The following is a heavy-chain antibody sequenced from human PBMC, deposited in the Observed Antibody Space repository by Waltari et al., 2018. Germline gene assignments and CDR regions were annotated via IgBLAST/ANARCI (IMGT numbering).Heavy chain of an antibody. D-gene: IGHD6-13*01. CDR2: IIPICGKA. J-gene: IGHJ4*02. CDR3: ASGFGEQQLAWDGIFDY. Sequence: QVQLVQSGAEVKKPGSSVKVSCKASGGTFSSYAISWVRQAPGQGLEWMGRIIPICGKAKYAQKVQGRVTITADKSTSTAYMELSSLRSEDTAVYYGASGFGEQQLAWDGIFDYWGQGTLVTVSS. CDR1: GGTFSSYA. V-gene: IGHV1-69*02.